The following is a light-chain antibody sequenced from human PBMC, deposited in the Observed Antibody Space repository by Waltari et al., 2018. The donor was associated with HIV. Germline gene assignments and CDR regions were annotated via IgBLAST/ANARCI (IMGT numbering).Light chain of an antibody. CDR1: ESFSTN. CDR2: DAS. Sequence: ETVMTQSPATLSVFPGEKATLSCRASESFSTNLAWYQQKPGQAPRLLIYDASARATGVPARFSGSGSGTEFTLTISSLQSEDFAVYHCQQYYSWPLTFGQGTRVDI. V-gene: IGKV3-15*01. CDR3: QQYYSWPLT. J-gene: IGKJ1*01.